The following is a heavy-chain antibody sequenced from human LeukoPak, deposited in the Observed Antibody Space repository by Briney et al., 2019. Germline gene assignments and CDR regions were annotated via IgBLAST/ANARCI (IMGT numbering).Heavy chain of an antibody. CDR3: ARVGSGSDFWSGYYFDY. CDR2: IYYSGST. CDR1: GGSISSGGHY. D-gene: IGHD3-3*01. V-gene: IGHV4-31*03. J-gene: IGHJ4*02. Sequence: KPSETLSLTCTVSGGSISSGGHYWSWIRQHPGKGLEWIGYIYYSGSTYYNPSLKSRVTISVDTSKSQFSVKLSSVTAADTAVYYCARVGSGSDFWSGYYFDYWGQGNLVTVSS.